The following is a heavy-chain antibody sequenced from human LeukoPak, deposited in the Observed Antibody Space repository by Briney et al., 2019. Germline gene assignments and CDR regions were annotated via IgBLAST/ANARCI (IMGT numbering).Heavy chain of an antibody. CDR3: ARDPTYYDFWSGYYRGLGAFDI. D-gene: IGHD3-3*01. Sequence: GGSLRLSCAASRFTFSDYYMSCIRQAPGKGLERVSYISSSGSTIYYADSVKGRFTISRDNAKNSLYLQMNSLRAEDTAVYYCARDPTYYDFWSGYYRGLGAFDIWGQGTMVTVSS. V-gene: IGHV3-11*01. CDR2: ISSSGSTI. CDR1: RFTFSDYY. J-gene: IGHJ3*02.